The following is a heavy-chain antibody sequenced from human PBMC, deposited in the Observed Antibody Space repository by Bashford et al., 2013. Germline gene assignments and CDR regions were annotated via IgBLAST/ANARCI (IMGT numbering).Heavy chain of an antibody. CDR3: VRPYPTFDI. Sequence: GSLRLSCAASGFTVSSNYMSWVRQAPGKGLVWVSRINSDGSSTSYADSVKGRFTISRDNTKNTLTLQMHRLRAEDTGVYHCVRPYPTFDIWGREPRSPSPQ. V-gene: IGHV3-74*01. D-gene: IGHD4-11*01. CDR2: INSDGSST. J-gene: IGHJ4*02. CDR1: GFTVSSNY.